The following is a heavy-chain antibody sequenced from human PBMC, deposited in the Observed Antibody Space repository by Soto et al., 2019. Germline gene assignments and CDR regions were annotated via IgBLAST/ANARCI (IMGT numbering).Heavy chain of an antibody. CDR3: ARDDDRSGPLTY. CDR2: IYYSGST. CDR1: GGSIRSYC. Sequence: PSETLSLTCSGSGGSIRSYCWSWIRQPPGKGLEWIGYIYYSGSTNYNPSLKSRVTISVDTSKNQFSLRLSSVTAADTAVYYCARDDDRSGPLTYWAQRPPATVDS. V-gene: IGHV4-59*12. D-gene: IGHD6-19*01. J-gene: IGHJ4*02.